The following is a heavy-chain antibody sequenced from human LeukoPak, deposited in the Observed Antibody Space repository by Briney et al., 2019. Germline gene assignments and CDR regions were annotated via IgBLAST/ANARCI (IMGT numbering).Heavy chain of an antibody. CDR3: ARDKYYYDSSGYSSFDY. J-gene: IGHJ4*02. CDR2: ISSSSSTI. V-gene: IGHV3-48*01. D-gene: IGHD3-22*01. Sequence: PGGSLRLSCAASGFTFITYSMNWVRQAPGKGLEWVSYISSSSSTIYYADSVKGRFTISRDNAKNSLYLQMNRLRAEDTAVYYCARDKYYYDSSGYSSFDYWGQGTLVTVSS. CDR1: GFTFITYS.